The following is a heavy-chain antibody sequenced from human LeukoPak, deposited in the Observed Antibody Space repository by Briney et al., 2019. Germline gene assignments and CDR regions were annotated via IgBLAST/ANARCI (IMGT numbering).Heavy chain of an antibody. CDR2: IRPDGNDK. V-gene: IGHV3-7*01. CDR1: GFMFSNYW. J-gene: IGHJ5*02. D-gene: IGHD1-20*01. Sequence: VGSLRLSCTASGFMFSNYWMSWVRQAPGKGLEWVANIRPDGNDKYYVESVRGRFTISRDNAQNSLYLQLSSLRGDDSGVYYCGRWGITAAFDRWGQGTLVTVSS. CDR3: GRWGITAAFDR.